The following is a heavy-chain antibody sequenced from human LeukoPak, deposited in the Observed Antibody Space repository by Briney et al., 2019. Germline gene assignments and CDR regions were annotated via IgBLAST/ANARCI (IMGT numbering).Heavy chain of an antibody. J-gene: IGHJ6*03. CDR3: ASRLDQPQPLEYYYYMDV. CDR1: GGTFSSYA. CDR2: IIPVFGTA. V-gene: IGHV1-69*05. Sequence: SVKVSCKASGGTFSSYAISWVRQAPGQGLEWMGGIIPVFGTANYAQEFQGRVTITTDESTSTAYMELSSLRSEDTAVYYCASRLDQPQPLEYYYYMDVWGKGTTVTVSS. D-gene: IGHD2-2*01.